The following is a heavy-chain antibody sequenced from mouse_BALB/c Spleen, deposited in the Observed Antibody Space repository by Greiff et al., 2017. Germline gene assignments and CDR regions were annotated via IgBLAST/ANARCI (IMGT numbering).Heavy chain of an antibody. CDR2: INPSNGGT. J-gene: IGHJ3*01. V-gene: IGHV1S81*02. CDR1: GYTFTSYY. Sequence: QVQLQQSGAELVKPGASVKLSCKASGYTFTSYYMYWVKQRPGQGLEWIGEINPSNGGTNFNEKFKSKATLTVDKSSSTAYMQLSSLTSEDSAVYYCTPDYYGSRGWFAYWGQGTLVTVSA. CDR3: TPDYYGSRGWFAY. D-gene: IGHD1-1*01.